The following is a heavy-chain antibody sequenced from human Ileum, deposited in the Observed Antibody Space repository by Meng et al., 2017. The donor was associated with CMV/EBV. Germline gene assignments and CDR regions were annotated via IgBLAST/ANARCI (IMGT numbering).Heavy chain of an antibody. D-gene: IGHD6-25*01. Sequence: GESLKISCAASGFTFSTYGMIWVRQAPGKGLEWVSTISASGRSTNYADSVKGRFTISRDNSKNTLYLQMNSLRAEDTAAYYCARSPKEEAAGSWGQGTLVTVSS. CDR2: ISASGRST. J-gene: IGHJ4*02. CDR1: GFTFSTYG. V-gene: IGHV3-23*01. CDR3: ARSPKEEAAGS.